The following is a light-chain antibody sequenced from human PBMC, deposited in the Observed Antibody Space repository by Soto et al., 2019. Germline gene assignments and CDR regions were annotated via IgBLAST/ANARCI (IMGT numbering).Light chain of an antibody. CDR3: QQRQYWPPIT. V-gene: IGKV3-11*01. Sequence: EIVLTQSPATLSLSPGERATLSCMTSLSVSSYLAWYQQRPGQAPRLLIYDASNRATGIPARFSGSGSGTDFNLTISSLEPEEFAVYYCQQRQYWPPITFGQGTRREIK. J-gene: IGKJ5*01. CDR2: DAS. CDR1: LSVSSY.